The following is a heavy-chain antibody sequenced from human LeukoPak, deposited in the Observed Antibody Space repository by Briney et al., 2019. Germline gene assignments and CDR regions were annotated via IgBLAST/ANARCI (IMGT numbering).Heavy chain of an antibody. CDR2: VHLDGRT. CDR1: GGSVINTNW. CDR3: AREGGLYRPLDY. J-gene: IGHJ4*02. V-gene: IGHV4-4*02. Sequence: PSETLSLTCGVSGGSVINTNWWTWVRQPPGKGLEWIGEVHLDGRTNYNPSLESRPTMSVDVSENQVSLKLTSVTAADTAVYYCAREGGLYRPLDYSGQGTLVTVSS.